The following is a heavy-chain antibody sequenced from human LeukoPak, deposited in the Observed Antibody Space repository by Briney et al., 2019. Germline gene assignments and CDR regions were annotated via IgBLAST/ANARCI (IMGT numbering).Heavy chain of an antibody. J-gene: IGHJ6*03. CDR3: ARGRASQRYYYYYMDV. CDR1: GLSLISYG. V-gene: IGHV3-33*01. CDR2: IRYGGSNK. Sequence: SGRSMSLAWVAAGLSLISYGMHWVRQAAGEWLGWVGVIRYGGSNKYYAVSVRGRFTISRDNSTNTLYLHMNRLRAEATAVYYCARGRASQRYYYYYMDVWGKGTTVTVSS.